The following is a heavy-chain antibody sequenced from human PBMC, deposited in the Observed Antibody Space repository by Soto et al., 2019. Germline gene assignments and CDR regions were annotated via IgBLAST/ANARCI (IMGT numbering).Heavy chain of an antibody. CDR2: ISANGGGT. CDR3: ARGSLY. Sequence: GGSLRLSCAASGFTFSSYAMSWVRQAPGKGLEWVSGISANGGGTYYADSVKGRFIISRDNSKNTVYLQMNSLRADDTAVYYCARGSLYWGQGTLVTVSS. V-gene: IGHV3-23*01. CDR1: GFTFSSYA. J-gene: IGHJ4*01.